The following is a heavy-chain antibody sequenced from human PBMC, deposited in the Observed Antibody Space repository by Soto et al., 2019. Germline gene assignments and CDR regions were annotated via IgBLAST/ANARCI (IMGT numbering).Heavy chain of an antibody. Sequence: ASETLSLTCPVSGGSTSSYYWSWMRQPAGKGLEWIGRIYTSGSTNYNPSLKSRVTMSVDTSKNQFSLKLSSLRSEDTAVYYCASLYSSSWYPSYYYYGMDVWGQGTTVTVSS. V-gene: IGHV4-4*07. CDR1: GGSTSSYY. CDR2: IYTSGST. CDR3: ASLYSSSWYPSYYYYGMDV. D-gene: IGHD6-13*01. J-gene: IGHJ6*02.